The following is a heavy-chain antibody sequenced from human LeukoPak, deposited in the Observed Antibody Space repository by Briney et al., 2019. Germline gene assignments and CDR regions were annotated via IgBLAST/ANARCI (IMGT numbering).Heavy chain of an antibody. D-gene: IGHD3-10*01. CDR2: IIPIFGTA. Sequence: SVKVSCKASGDTFSSYAIGWVRQAPGQGLEWMGGIIPIFGTANYAQKFQGRVTITADKSTSTAYMELSSLRSEDTAVYYCAGGSGSYSVGYYYYYGMDVWGKGTTVTVSS. CDR1: GDTFSSYA. CDR3: AGGSGSYSVGYYYYYGMDV. J-gene: IGHJ6*04. V-gene: IGHV1-69*06.